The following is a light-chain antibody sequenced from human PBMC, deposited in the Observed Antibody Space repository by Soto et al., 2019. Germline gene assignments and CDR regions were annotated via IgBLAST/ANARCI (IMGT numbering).Light chain of an antibody. Sequence: EIVLTQSPGTLSLSPGERATLSCWASQSVSGNFLVWYQVKPGQAPRLGVYGASTRASGFPDRFSGSGSGTDFTLTISRLEPEDLAMYYCQVYNSSPWTFGQGTKVEIK. V-gene: IGKV3-20*01. J-gene: IGKJ1*01. CDR2: GAS. CDR1: QSVSGNF. CDR3: QVYNSSPWT.